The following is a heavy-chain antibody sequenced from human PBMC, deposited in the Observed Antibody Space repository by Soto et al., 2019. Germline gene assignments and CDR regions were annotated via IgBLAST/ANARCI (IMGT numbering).Heavy chain of an antibody. CDR1: GYTFTGYY. Sequence: QVQLVQSGAEVKKPGASVKVSCKASGYTFTGYYMHWVRQAPGQGLEWMGWINPNSGGTNYAQKFQGWVTMTRDTSTSTAGMEQSRLRSDDTAVYYGARVSALGHLARGAFDIWGHGTMVTVSS. CDR3: ARVSALGHLARGAFDI. J-gene: IGHJ3*02. V-gene: IGHV1-2*04. D-gene: IGHD7-27*01. CDR2: INPNSGGT.